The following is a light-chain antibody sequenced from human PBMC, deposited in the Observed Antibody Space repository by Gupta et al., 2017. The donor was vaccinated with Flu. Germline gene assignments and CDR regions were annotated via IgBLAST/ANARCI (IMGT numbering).Light chain of an antibody. CDR3: QQSYSTPPIT. Sequence: DIQMTKSPSSLSASVGDRVTITCRASQSISSNLNWYQQKPGKAPKLLIYAAASLQSGVPSRFSGSGSGTDFTLTISSLQPEDFATYYCQQSYSTPPITFGQGTRLEIK. V-gene: IGKV1-39*01. J-gene: IGKJ5*01. CDR1: QSISSN. CDR2: AAA.